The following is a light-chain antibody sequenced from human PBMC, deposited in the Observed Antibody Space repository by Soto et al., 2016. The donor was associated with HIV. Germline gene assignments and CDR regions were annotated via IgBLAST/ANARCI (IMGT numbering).Light chain of an antibody. J-gene: IGLJ1*01. CDR3: QVWDSDHRAV. Sequence: SYELTQPPSVSVAPGKTARIICGGNNIGGKSVHWYQQKSGQAPVLVVYDDSDRPSGIPERFSGSNSGNTATLTISRIEAGDEADYYCQVWDSDHRAVFGTGTKVTVL. CDR1: NIGGKS. V-gene: IGLV3-21*03. CDR2: DDS.